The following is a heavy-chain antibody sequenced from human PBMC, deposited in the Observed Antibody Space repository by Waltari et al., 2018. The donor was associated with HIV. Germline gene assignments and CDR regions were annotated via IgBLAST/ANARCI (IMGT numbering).Heavy chain of an antibody. Sequence: VKVVEKGGGVLQRGESLRLSCVFSGLDVSKNYFSWVSRPPGKGREAIAIIFPGGDALYADSVRGRVIISRETNKNIFSLRANTPTPGDTALDYYPQEVRGVGDMRRHSHFENWGRG. V-gene: IGHV3-53*02. CDR2: IFPGGDA. CDR1: GLDVSKNY. D-gene: IGHD2-21*02. J-gene: IGHJ4*02. CDR3: PQEVRGVGDMRRHSHFEN.